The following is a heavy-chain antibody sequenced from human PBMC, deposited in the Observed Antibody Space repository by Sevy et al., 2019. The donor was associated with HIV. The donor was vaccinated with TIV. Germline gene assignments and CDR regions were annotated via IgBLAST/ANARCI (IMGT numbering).Heavy chain of an antibody. V-gene: IGHV3-30*02. Sequence: GGSLRLSCAASGFTFSSYGMHWVRQAPGKGLEWVAFIRYDGSNKYYADSVKGRFTISRDNSKNTLYLQMNSLRAEDTAVYYCANGPALHGSSSDYWGQGTLVTVSS. CDR3: ANGPALHGSSSDY. J-gene: IGHJ4*02. D-gene: IGHD6-6*01. CDR2: IRYDGSNK. CDR1: GFTFSSYG.